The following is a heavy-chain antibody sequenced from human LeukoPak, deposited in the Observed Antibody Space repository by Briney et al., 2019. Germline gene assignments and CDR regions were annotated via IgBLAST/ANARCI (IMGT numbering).Heavy chain of an antibody. CDR1: GFTFSSYG. D-gene: IGHD6-13*01. J-gene: IGHJ4*02. V-gene: IGHV3-33*01. CDR2: IWYDGSSK. Sequence: WGSLRLSCAASGFTFSSYGMHWVRQAPGKGLEWVAVIWYDGSSKYYADSAKGRFTISRDNPKNTLCLQMNSLRVEDTAVYYCARDLGEAAAPDYWGQGTLVTVSS. CDR3: ARDLGEAAAPDY.